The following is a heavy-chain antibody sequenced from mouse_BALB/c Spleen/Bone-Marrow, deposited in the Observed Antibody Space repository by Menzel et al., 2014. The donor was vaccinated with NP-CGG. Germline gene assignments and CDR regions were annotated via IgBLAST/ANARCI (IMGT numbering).Heavy chain of an antibody. Sequence: VQLQQSGAELVKPGASVTLSCKASGYTFTSYYMYWVKQRPGQGLEWIGEINPSNGGTNFNEKFKSKATLTVDKSSSTAYMQLSSLTFEDSASYYCTRPYYGYVGYAYWGQGTQVTVSA. V-gene: IGHV1S81*02. CDR1: GYTFTSYY. CDR2: INPSNGGT. CDR3: TRPYYGYVGYAY. J-gene: IGHJ3*01. D-gene: IGHD1-2*01.